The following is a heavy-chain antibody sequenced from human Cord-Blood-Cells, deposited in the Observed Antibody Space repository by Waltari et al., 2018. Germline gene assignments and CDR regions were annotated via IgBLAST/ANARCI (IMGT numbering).Heavy chain of an antibody. Sequence: QVQLQQWGAGLLKPSETLSLTCAVYGGSFSGYYWSWIRQPPGKGLEWIGEINHSGRTNYNPSLKSRFTISVDPSKTQFSLKLSSVTAADTAVYYCARILVVVAALDYWGQGTLVTVSS. CDR1: GGSFSGYY. CDR3: ARILVVVAALDY. V-gene: IGHV4-34*01. D-gene: IGHD2-15*01. J-gene: IGHJ4*02. CDR2: INHSGRT.